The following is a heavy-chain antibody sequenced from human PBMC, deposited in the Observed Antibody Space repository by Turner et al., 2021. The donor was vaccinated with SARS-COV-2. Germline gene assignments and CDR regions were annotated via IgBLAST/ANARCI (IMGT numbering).Heavy chain of an antibody. CDR2: IAFDGSNK. CDR3: AKRGSCSNNKCYLDY. CDR1: GFSFNTYG. V-gene: IGHV3-30*18. J-gene: IGHJ4*02. D-gene: IGHD2-2*01. Sequence: QVHLVDSGAGLVQPGMSLRLSCSASGFSFNTYGMHWVRQAPGKGLEWVALIAFDGSNKVYADSVKGRFTISRDNSKNTLYLQMNSLRAEDTAVYYCAKRGSCSNNKCYLDYWGQGILVTVSS.